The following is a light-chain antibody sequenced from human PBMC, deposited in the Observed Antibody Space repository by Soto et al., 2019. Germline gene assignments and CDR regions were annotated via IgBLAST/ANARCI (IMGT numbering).Light chain of an antibody. CDR3: AGWDDSLNGYV. J-gene: IGLJ1*01. V-gene: IGLV1-44*01. Sequence: QPVLTQPPSASGTPGQRVTISCSGSSSNIGVRTVNWYQQLPGAAPKLLIYVNTQRPSGVPDRFSGSRSGTSASLAISGLQSEDEADYYCAGWDDSLNGYVFGTGTKLTVL. CDR1: SSNIGVRT. CDR2: VNT.